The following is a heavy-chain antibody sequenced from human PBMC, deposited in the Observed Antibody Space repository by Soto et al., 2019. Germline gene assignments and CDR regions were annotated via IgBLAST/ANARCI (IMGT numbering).Heavy chain of an antibody. CDR2: IYYSGST. D-gene: IGHD2-2*01. CDR1: GGSISSGGYY. CDR3: ARDRGQPAAMGAFDI. Sequence: SETLSLTCTVSGGSISSGGYYWSWIRQHPGKGLEWIGYIYYSGSTYYNPSLKSRVTISVDTTKNQFSLKLSSVTAADTAVYYCARDRGQPAAMGAFDIWGQGTVVTV. V-gene: IGHV4-31*03. J-gene: IGHJ3*02.